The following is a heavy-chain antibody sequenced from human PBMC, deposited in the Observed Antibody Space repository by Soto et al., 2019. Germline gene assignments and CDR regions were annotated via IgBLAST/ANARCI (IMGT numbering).Heavy chain of an antibody. J-gene: IGHJ4*02. CDR3: AKDMGGGIVASSDY. D-gene: IGHD5-12*01. CDR1: GFTFDDYA. Sequence: EVQLVESGGGLVQPGRSLRLSCAASGFTFDDYAMHWVRQAPGKGLEWVSGISWNSGSIGYADSVKGRFTISRDNAKNSLYLQMNSLRAEDTALYYCAKDMGGGIVASSDYWGQGTLVTVSS. V-gene: IGHV3-9*01. CDR2: ISWNSGSI.